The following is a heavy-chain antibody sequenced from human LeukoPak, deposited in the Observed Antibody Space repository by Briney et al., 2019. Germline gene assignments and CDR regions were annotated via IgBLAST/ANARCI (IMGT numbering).Heavy chain of an antibody. CDR1: GFTFSSYA. CDR3: AKYSSRPYYYYYMDV. J-gene: IGHJ6*03. V-gene: IGHV3-23*01. D-gene: IGHD6-13*01. Sequence: GGSLRLSCAASGFTFSSYAMSWVRQAPGKGLEWVSAISGSGGSTYYADSVKGRFTISRDNSKNTLYLQMNSLRAEDTAVYYCAKYSSRPYYYYYMDVWGKGTTVTVSS. CDR2: ISGSGGST.